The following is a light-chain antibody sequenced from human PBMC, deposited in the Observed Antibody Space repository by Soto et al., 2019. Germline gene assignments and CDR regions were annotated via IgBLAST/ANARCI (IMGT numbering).Light chain of an antibody. CDR1: QSVRSN. CDR2: GAS. CDR3: QQSTNWPPIT. Sequence: IVMSNSPATLSVSKGERAALSCRASQSVRSNLAWYQQRPGQAPRLLVYGASTRATGIPARFSGSGSGTEFTLTISSLQSEDFAVYYCQQSTNWPPITFGQVTRLEI. J-gene: IGKJ5*01. V-gene: IGKV3-15*01.